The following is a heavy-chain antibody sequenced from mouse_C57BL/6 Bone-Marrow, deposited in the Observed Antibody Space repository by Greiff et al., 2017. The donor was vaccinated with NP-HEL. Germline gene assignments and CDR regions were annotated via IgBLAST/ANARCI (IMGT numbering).Heavy chain of an antibody. D-gene: IGHD1-1*01. CDR1: GFTFSSYG. V-gene: IGHV5-6*01. CDR3: DCLNYYVSRAMAY. Sequence: EVQLVESGGDLVKPGGSLKLSCAASGFTFSSYGMSWVRQTPDKRLEWVATISSGSSYTYYPDSVKGRVTISRDNAKNTLYLQMSSLKSEDTAMYYCDCLNYYVSRAMAYWGQGTLVTVS. CDR2: ISSGSSYT. J-gene: IGHJ4*01.